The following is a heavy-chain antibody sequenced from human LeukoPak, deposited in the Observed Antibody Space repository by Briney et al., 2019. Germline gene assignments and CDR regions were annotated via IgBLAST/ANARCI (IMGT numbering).Heavy chain of an antibody. D-gene: IGHD1-26*01. CDR2: ISSSSGYI. CDR1: GFTFSSYS. CDR3: ARDRSYPSAFDI. Sequence: GGSLRLSCAASGFTFSSYSMNWVRQAPGKGLEWVSSISSSSGYIYYADSVKGRFTISRDNSKNTLYLQMSSLRAEDTAVYYCARDRSYPSAFDIWGQGTLVTVSS. V-gene: IGHV3-21*04. J-gene: IGHJ4*02.